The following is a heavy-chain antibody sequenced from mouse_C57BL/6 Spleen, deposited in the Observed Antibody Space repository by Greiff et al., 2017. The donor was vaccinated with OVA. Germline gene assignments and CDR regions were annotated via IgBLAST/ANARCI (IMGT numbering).Heavy chain of an antibody. Sequence: VQLQQSGAELVRPGTSVKVSCKASGYAFTNYLIEWVKQRPGQGLEWIGVINPGSGGTNYNEKFKGKATLTADKSSSTAYMQLSSLTSEDSAVYFCARCGSSYEDYWGQGTTLTVSS. CDR3: ARCGSSYEDY. J-gene: IGHJ2*01. CDR2: INPGSGGT. CDR1: GYAFTNYL. D-gene: IGHD1-1*01. V-gene: IGHV1-54*01.